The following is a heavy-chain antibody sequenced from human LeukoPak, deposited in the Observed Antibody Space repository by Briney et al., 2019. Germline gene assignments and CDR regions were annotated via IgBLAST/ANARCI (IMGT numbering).Heavy chain of an antibody. CDR1: GFTFSDYY. Sequence: PGGSLRLSCAASGFTFSDYYMSWIRQAPGKGLEWVSYISSSSSYIYYAGSVKGRFTISRDNAKNSLYLQMNSLRAEDTAVYYCARARDLRPRYYYDSSGGWAVDYWGQGTLVTVSS. CDR2: ISSSSSYI. CDR3: ARARDLRPRYYYDSSGGWAVDY. J-gene: IGHJ4*02. D-gene: IGHD3-22*01. V-gene: IGHV3-11*06.